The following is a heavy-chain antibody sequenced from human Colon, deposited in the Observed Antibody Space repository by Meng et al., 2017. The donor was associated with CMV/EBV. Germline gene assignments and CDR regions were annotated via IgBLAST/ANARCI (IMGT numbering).Heavy chain of an antibody. CDR1: GFIFSDYY. J-gene: IGHJ4*01. V-gene: IGHV3-11*01. CDR3: AKALNLVVPAAAYFHS. CDR2: ISGSGTTK. Sequence: GGSLRLSCEVSGFIFSDYYMTWIRQAPGKGLEWVSHISGSGTTKSYADSVKGRFTISRDNSKSTLYLQMNSLRAEDTAVYFCAKALNLVVPAAAYFHSWGNGTLVTVSS. D-gene: IGHD2-2*01.